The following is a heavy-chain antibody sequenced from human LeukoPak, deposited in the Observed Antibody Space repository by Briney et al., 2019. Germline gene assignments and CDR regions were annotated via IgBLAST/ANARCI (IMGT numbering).Heavy chain of an antibody. CDR1: GFTFSSYW. V-gene: IGHV3-7*05. D-gene: IGHD2/OR15-2a*01. Sequence: PGGSLRLSCAASGFTFSSYWMSWVRQAPGEGLEAVANIKEDGSDKNYVDSVKGRFTISRDNAKNSLYLQMDSLRVEDTAMYYCARGGGTFLYWGQGTLVTVSS. CDR2: IKEDGSDK. J-gene: IGHJ4*02. CDR3: ARGGGTFLY.